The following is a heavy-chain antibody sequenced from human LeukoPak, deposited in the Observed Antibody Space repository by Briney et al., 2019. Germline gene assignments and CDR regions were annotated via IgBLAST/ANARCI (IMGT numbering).Heavy chain of an antibody. Sequence: ASVKVSCKASGFTFISYAISWVQQAPGQGLEWMGWISAYSGNTNYAQKFQGRVTMTTDTSTGTAYMELRSLRSDDTAVYYCARDHLSQRDDGFDYWGQGTLVTVSS. V-gene: IGHV1-18*01. CDR1: GFTFISYA. CDR3: ARDHLSQRDDGFDY. J-gene: IGHJ4*02. CDR2: ISAYSGNT. D-gene: IGHD2-8*01.